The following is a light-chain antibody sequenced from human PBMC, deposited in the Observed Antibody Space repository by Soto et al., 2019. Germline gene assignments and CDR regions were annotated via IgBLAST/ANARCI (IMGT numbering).Light chain of an antibody. CDR3: QQYCSSPLT. CDR1: QSVSSSY. V-gene: IGKV3-20*01. J-gene: IGKJ4*01. CDR2: GAS. Sequence: EIVLTQSPGTLSSSPGKRATLSCRASQSVSSSYLAWYQQKPGQAPRLLIYGASSRATGIPDRFSGSGSGTDFTLTISRLEPEDFAVYYCQQYCSSPLTFGGGTKVDIK.